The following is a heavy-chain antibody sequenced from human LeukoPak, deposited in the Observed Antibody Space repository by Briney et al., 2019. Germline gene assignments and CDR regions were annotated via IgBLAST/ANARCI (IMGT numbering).Heavy chain of an antibody. CDR2: IYTSGGT. CDR3: AAFGVLGREM. D-gene: IGHD3-16*01. V-gene: IGHV4-61*02. Sequence: SETLSLTCTVSGGSISTGDYFWSWIRQPAGKGLEWIGRIYTSGGTSYNPSLKSRVTISVDTSKNQFSLKLSSVTAADTAVYYCAAFGVLGREMWGQGTLVTVSS. CDR1: GGSISTGDYF. J-gene: IGHJ4*02.